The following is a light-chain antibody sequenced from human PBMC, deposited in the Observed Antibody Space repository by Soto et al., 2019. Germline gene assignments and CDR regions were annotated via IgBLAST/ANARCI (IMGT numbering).Light chain of an antibody. J-gene: IGLJ1*01. Sequence: QSVLTQPRSVSGSPGQSVTISCTGSSSDVGGYNYVSWYQQQPGKAPKLLIYDVTIRTSGVSARFSGSRSGNTASLTISGLQAEDEADYYCSSYTDSSNYVFGTGTKLTVL. CDR1: SSDVGGYNY. CDR3: SSYTDSSNYV. CDR2: DVT. V-gene: IGLV2-11*01.